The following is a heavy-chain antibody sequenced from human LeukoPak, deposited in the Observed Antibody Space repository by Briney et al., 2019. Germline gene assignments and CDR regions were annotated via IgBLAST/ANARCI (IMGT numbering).Heavy chain of an antibody. V-gene: IGHV1-18*01. CDR2: ISAYNGNT. J-gene: IGHJ4*02. Sequence: ASVKVSCKASGYTFTSYGISWVRQAPGQGLEWMGWISAYNGNTNYAQKLQGRVTMTTDTSTSTAYMELRSLRSDDTAVYYCARDRVVITMIVPYYFDYWGQGTLVTVSS. CDR3: ARDRVVITMIVPYYFDY. D-gene: IGHD3-22*01. CDR1: GYTFTSYG.